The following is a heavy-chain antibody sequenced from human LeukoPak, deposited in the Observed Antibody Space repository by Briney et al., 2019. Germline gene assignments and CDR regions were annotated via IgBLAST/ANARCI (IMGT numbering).Heavy chain of an antibody. D-gene: IGHD3-22*01. Sequence: GGSLRLSCAASGFTVSSNYMSWVRQAPGKGLEWVSVIYSGGSTYYADSVKGRFTISRDNSKNTLYLQMNSLRAEDTAVYYCARAGYYYDSSGYYYRYYFDYWGREPWSPSPQ. J-gene: IGHJ4*02. CDR3: ARAGYYYDSSGYYYRYYFDY. CDR2: IYSGGST. V-gene: IGHV3-53*01. CDR1: GFTVSSNY.